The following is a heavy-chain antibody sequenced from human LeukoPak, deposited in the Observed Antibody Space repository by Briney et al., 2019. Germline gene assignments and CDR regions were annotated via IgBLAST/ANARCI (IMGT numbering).Heavy chain of an antibody. V-gene: IGHV3-23*01. CDR1: GFTFNVYA. Sequence: GGSLRLSCAASGFTFNVYAMTWVRQAPGKGQEWVATVTGSGSGGSTHYADSVKGRSTISRDNSKNTLYLQMNSLGAEDTAVYYCVKIRGWFGKLLSAYHFDLWGQGTLVTVSS. CDR3: VKIRGWFGKLLSAYHFDL. D-gene: IGHD3-10*01. J-gene: IGHJ4*02. CDR2: VTGSGSGGST.